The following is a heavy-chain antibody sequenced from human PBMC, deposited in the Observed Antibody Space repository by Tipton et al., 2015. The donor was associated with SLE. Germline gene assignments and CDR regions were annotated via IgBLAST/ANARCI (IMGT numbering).Heavy chain of an antibody. Sequence: TLSLTCAVSGYSISNDNWWGWIRQPPGKGLEWIGEINHTGSTKNYNPSLKSRVTISVDTSKNQFSLRLSSVTAADTAVYYCARNYDSATDYSEDWFDPWGQGSLVTVSS. J-gene: IGHJ5*02. CDR3: ARNYDSATDYSEDWFDP. D-gene: IGHD4-11*01. CDR1: GYSISNDNW. CDR2: INHTGST. V-gene: IGHV4-28*01.